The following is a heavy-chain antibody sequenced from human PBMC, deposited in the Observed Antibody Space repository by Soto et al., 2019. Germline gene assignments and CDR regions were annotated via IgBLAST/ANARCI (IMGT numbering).Heavy chain of an antibody. CDR1: GGSISSGYYY. Sequence: SETLSLTCSVSGGSISSGYYYWSWIRQPPGKGLEWIGNIYYSGNTYYNPSLKSRLIISIDTSKNQFSLKVGSVTAADTAVYYCARTPPPYDYGDLDAFDIWGQGTMVTVSS. J-gene: IGHJ3*02. CDR2: IYYSGNT. D-gene: IGHD4-17*01. CDR3: ARTPPPYDYGDLDAFDI. V-gene: IGHV4-30-4*01.